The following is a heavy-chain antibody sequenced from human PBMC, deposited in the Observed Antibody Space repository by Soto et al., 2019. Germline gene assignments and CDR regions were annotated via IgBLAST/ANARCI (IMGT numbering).Heavy chain of an antibody. CDR3: ARDAVGDYYYYYGMDV. CDR2: IYSGGST. Sequence: EVQLVESGGGLVQPGGSLRLSCAASGFTVSSNYMSWVRQAPGKGLEWVSVIYSGGSTYYADSVKGRFTISRDNSKNTLYLQMNSLRAEDTAVYYCARDAVGDYYYYYGMDVWGQGTTVTVSS. D-gene: IGHD1-26*01. V-gene: IGHV3-66*01. J-gene: IGHJ6*02. CDR1: GFTVSSNY.